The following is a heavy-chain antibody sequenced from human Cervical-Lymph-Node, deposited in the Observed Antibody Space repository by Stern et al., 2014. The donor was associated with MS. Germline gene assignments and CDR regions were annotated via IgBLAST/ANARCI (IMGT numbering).Heavy chain of an antibody. J-gene: IGHJ6*02. CDR3: ARDPRLDYFGMDV. CDR2: IHTNTGDT. Sequence: QVQLMQSGAEVKKPGASVKVSCQASGHTFTGYSMQWVRQAPGQGLEWMGRIHTNTGDTNYAQTFQDRVTLSRDTSITTAYMQLRRLTSDDTAVYYGARDPRLDYFGMDVWGQGTTVTVSS. V-gene: IGHV1-2*06. CDR1: GHTFTGYS.